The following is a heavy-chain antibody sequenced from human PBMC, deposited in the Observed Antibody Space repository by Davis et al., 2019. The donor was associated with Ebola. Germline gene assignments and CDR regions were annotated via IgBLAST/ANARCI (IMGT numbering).Heavy chain of an antibody. J-gene: IGHJ6*02. CDR1: GGSFSGYY. D-gene: IGHD2-2*02. CDR3: ARLGGIVVVPAAIRYYYGMDV. V-gene: IGHV4-39*01. Sequence: MPSETLSLTCAVYGGSFSGYYWGWIRQPPGKGLEWIGSIYYSGSTSYNPSLKSRVTITVDTSKNQFSVKLSSVTAADTAMYYCARLGGIVVVPAAIRYYYGMDVWGQGTTVTVSS. CDR2: IYYSGST.